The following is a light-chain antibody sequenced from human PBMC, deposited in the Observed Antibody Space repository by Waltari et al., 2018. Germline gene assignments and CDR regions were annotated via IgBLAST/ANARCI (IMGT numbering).Light chain of an antibody. CDR1: QSISNW. CDR3: QQYNSYSLLT. CDR2: KAS. J-gene: IGKJ4*01. V-gene: IGKV1-5*03. Sequence: DIQMTQSPSTLSASVGDRVTIPCRASQSISNWLAWYQQKPGKAPKLLIYKASTLESGVPPRFSGSGSGTEFTLTISSLQPDDFATYYCQQYNSYSLLTFGGGTKVEIK.